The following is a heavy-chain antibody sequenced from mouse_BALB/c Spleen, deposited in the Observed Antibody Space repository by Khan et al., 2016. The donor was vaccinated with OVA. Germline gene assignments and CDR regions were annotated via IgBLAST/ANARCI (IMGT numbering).Heavy chain of an antibody. CDR3: VRSGYGSFAF. CDR2: FFPNSGGS. Sequence: VQLQQSGPEVVKPGASVKISCKASGYTFTDYNMDWVKQSHGESLEWIGYFFPNSGGSGYNQKFKTKATLTVDISSSTAYMDLRSLTSDVSAVYYCVRSGYGSFAFWGQGTLVTVSA. J-gene: IGHJ3*01. D-gene: IGHD1-2*01. V-gene: IGHV1S29*02. CDR1: GYTFTDYN.